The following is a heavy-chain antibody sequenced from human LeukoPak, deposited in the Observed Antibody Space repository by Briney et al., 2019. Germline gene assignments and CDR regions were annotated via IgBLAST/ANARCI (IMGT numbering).Heavy chain of an antibody. Sequence: PGGSLRLSCAASGFTFDDYAMHWVRQAPGKGLEWVSGISWNSGSIGYADSVKGRFTISRDNAKNSLYLQMNSLRAEDMALHYCAKAGYYYDSSGYYLDYWGQGTLVTVSS. CDR2: ISWNSGSI. CDR3: AKAGYYYDSSGYYLDY. V-gene: IGHV3-9*03. J-gene: IGHJ4*02. D-gene: IGHD3-22*01. CDR1: GFTFDDYA.